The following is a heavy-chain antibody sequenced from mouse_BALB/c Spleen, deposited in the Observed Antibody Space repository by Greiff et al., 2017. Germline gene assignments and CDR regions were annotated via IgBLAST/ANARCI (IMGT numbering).Heavy chain of an antibody. Sequence: QVQLQQSGAELARPGASVKLSCKASGYTFTSYWMQWVKQRPGQGLEWIGAIYPGDGDTRYTQKFKGKATLTADKSSSTAYMQLSSLASEDSAVYYCAREGDYGSSYDYWGQGTTLTVSS. CDR1: GYTFTSYW. CDR2: IYPGDGDT. V-gene: IGHV1-87*01. D-gene: IGHD1-1*01. J-gene: IGHJ2*01. CDR3: AREGDYGSSYDY.